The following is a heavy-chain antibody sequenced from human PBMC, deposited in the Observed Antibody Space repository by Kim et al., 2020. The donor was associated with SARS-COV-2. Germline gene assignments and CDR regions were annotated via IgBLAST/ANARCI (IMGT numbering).Heavy chain of an antibody. D-gene: IGHD4-17*01. CDR3: ARDWAVGDYGDYGRNWYFDL. CDR1: GFTVSSNH. Sequence: GGSLRLSCAASGFTVSSNHMSWVRQAPGKGLEWVSVIYSGGSTYYADSVKGRFTISRHNSKNTLYLQMNSLRAEDTAVYYCARDWAVGDYGDYGRNWYFDLWGRGTLVTVSS. J-gene: IGHJ2*01. CDR2: IYSGGST. V-gene: IGHV3-53*04.